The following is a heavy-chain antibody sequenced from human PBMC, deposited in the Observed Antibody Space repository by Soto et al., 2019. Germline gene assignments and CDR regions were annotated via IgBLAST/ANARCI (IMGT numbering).Heavy chain of an antibody. J-gene: IGHJ4*02. D-gene: IGHD3-22*01. Sequence: EVQLVESGGGLVQPGGSLRLSCAASGFTFSTYWMHWVRQAPGKGLEWVSRIKTDGSYTNYADSVKGRFTISRDNAKNTLFLQMDSLGAEDTAVYLCATVGSGYFRFWGQGTLVTVSS. CDR3: ATVGSGYFRF. CDR1: GFTFSTYW. V-gene: IGHV3-74*01. CDR2: IKTDGSYT.